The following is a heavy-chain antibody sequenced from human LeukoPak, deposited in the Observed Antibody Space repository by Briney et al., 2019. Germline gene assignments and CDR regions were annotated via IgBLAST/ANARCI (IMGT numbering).Heavy chain of an antibody. Sequence: SETLSLTCTVSGGSISSGSYYWSWIRQPAGKGLEWIGRIYTSGSTNYDPSLKSRVTISVDTSKNQFSLKLSSVTAADTAVYYCARVPTATAGPLFDYWGQGTLVTVSS. D-gene: IGHD6-13*01. V-gene: IGHV4-61*02. CDR1: GGSISSGSYY. J-gene: IGHJ4*02. CDR2: IYTSGST. CDR3: ARVPTATAGPLFDY.